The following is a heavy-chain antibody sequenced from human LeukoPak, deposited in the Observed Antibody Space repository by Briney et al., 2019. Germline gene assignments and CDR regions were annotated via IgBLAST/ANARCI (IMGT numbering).Heavy chain of an antibody. CDR1: GFTSDDYA. V-gene: IGHV3-9*02. Sequence: GGSLRLSCAASGFTSDDYAMHWVRQAPGKGLEWVSGISWNSGSIGYADSVKGRFTISRDNAKNSLYLQMNSLRSEDTALYYCAQARKRYCSGATCYYFEYWGQGTLITVSS. CDR3: AQARKRYCSGATCYYFEY. D-gene: IGHD2-15*01. J-gene: IGHJ4*02. CDR2: ISWNSGSI.